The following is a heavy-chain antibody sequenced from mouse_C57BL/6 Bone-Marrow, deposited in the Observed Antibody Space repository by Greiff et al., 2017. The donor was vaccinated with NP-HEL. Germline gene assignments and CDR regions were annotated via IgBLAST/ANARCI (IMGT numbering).Heavy chain of an antibody. Sequence: EVKVVESEGGLVQPGSSMKLSCTASGFTFSDYYMAWVRQVPEKGLEWVANINYDGSSTYYLDSLKSRFIISRDNAKNILYLQMSSLKSEDTATYYCARENYYGSSVYWYFDVWGTGTTVTVSS. CDR3: ARENYYGSSVYWYFDV. D-gene: IGHD1-1*01. V-gene: IGHV5-16*01. CDR1: GFTFSDYY. J-gene: IGHJ1*03. CDR2: INYDGSST.